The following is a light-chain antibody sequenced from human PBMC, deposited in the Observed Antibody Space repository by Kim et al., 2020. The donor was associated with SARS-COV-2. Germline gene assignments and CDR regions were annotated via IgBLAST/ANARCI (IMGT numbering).Light chain of an antibody. V-gene: IGKV3-20*01. J-gene: IGKJ1*01. CDR2: VAS. CDR1: QSLSRNY. Sequence: EIVLTQSPATLSLSPGERATLPCRASQSLSRNYLAWYQQKSGQAPKLLIYVASNRATGIPDRFSGSGSGTDFTLSITRLEPEDFAVYFCQQYDSIPPTFGQGTKVDIK. CDR3: QQYDSIPPT.